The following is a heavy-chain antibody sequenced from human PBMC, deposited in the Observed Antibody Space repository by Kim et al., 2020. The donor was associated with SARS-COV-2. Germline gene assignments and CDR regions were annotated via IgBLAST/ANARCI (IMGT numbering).Heavy chain of an antibody. J-gene: IGHJ4*02. CDR3: ARVRTSGSGSHARDY. CDR1: GYSFTSYW. Sequence: GESLKISCKGSGYSFTSYWISWVRQMPGKGLEWMGRIDPSDSYTNYSPSFQGHVTISADKSISTAYLQWSSLKASDTAMYYCARVRTSGSGSHARDYWGQGTLVTVSS. V-gene: IGHV5-10-1*01. CDR2: IDPSDSYT. D-gene: IGHD3-10*01.